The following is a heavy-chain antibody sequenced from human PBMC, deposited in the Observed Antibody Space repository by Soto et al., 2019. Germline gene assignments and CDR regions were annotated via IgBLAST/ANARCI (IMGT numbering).Heavy chain of an antibody. CDR2: IYWDDDK. J-gene: IGHJ4*02. CDR3: AQFTPPVGSYYFEN. D-gene: IGHD3-10*01. Sequence: QITLKESGPTLVKPTQTLTLTCTFSGFSLSTSGVGVGWIRQPPGKALEWLALIYWDDDKRYRPTLKIRLTITKEPPKNPVGLTMTHIDPVDTATNYWAQFTPPVGSYYFENWGQGILVTVSS. V-gene: IGHV2-5*02. CDR1: GFSLSTSGVG.